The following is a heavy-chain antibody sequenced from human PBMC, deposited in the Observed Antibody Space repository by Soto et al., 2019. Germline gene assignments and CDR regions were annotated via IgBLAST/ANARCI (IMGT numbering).Heavy chain of an antibody. D-gene: IGHD3-22*01. CDR2: INHSGST. Sequence: SETLSLTCAVYGGSFSGYYWSWIRQPPGKGLEWIGEINHSGSTNYNPSLKSRVTISVDTSKNQFSLKLSSVTAADTAVYYCARAIRMVILDYWGQGTLVTVSS. CDR1: GGSFSGYY. J-gene: IGHJ4*02. V-gene: IGHV4-34*01. CDR3: ARAIRMVILDY.